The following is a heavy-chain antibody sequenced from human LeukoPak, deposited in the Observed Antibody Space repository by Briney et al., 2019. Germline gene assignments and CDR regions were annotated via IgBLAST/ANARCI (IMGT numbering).Heavy chain of an antibody. Sequence: GGSLRLSCAASGFTFSSYGMHWVRQAPGKGLEWVAVISYDGSNKYYADSVKGRFTISRDNSKNTLYLQMNSLRAEDTAVYFCARGGGLDVWGQGATVTVSS. J-gene: IGHJ6*02. V-gene: IGHV3-30*03. CDR2: ISYDGSNK. CDR1: GFTFSSYG. D-gene: IGHD3-16*01. CDR3: ARGGGLDV.